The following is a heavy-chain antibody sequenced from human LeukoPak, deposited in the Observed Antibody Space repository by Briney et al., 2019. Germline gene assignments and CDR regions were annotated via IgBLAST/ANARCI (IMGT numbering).Heavy chain of an antibody. CDR1: GGTFSSYA. D-gene: IGHD2-15*01. CDR2: IIPIFGTA. V-gene: IGHV1-69*01. CDR3: ASAPEVVVVPLEFDY. Sequence: SVKVSCKASGGTFSSYAISWVRQAPGQGLEWMGGIIPIFGTANYAQKFQGRVTITADESTSTACMELSSLRSEDTAVYYCASAPEVVVVPLEFDYWGQGTLVTVSS. J-gene: IGHJ4*02.